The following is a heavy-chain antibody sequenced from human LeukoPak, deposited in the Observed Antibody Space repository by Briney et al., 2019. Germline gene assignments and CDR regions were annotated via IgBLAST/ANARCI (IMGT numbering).Heavy chain of an antibody. D-gene: IGHD3-16*02. CDR2: INQDGSEK. J-gene: IGHJ4*02. Sequence: GGSLRLSCAASGFTFNSYWISWVRQAPGKGLEWLANINQDGSEKYYVDSVKGRFTISRDNAKNSLYLQMISLRAEDTALYYCARVEGFIDYWGQGTLVTVSS. V-gene: IGHV3-7*02. CDR3: ARVEGFIDY. CDR1: GFTFNSYW.